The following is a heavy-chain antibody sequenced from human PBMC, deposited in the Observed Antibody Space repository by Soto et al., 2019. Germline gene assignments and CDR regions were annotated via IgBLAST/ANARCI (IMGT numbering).Heavy chain of an antibody. CDR1: GGSISSYS. J-gene: IGHJ5*02. CDR3: ARVPGP. Sequence: SETLSLTCPVSGGSISSYSWSWIRQPPGKGLEWIGYIYYSGSTNYNPSLKSRVTISVDTSKNQFSLKLSSVTAADTAVYYCARVPGPWGQGTLVTVSS. CDR2: IYYSGST. V-gene: IGHV4-59*01.